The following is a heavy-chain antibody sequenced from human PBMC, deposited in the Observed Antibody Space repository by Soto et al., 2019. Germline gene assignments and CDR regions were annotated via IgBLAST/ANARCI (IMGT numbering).Heavy chain of an antibody. J-gene: IGHJ4*02. D-gene: IGHD3-9*01. CDR1: GCTFSGYS. V-gene: IGHV3-48*02. CDR3: AREDILGVRSFDY. CDR2: ISSGSKTI. Sequence: GSLILTCAASGCTFSGYSVNWVRQAPGKGLEWVSYISSGSKTIYYAESVKGRFTVSRDNARNSQYLQMNSLRDEDKAVYYCAREDILGVRSFDYWGQGTLVTVYS.